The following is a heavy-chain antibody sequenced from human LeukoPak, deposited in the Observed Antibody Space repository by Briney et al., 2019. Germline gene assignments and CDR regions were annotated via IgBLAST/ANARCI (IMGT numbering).Heavy chain of an antibody. CDR3: AKAHIPITMVRGVIPLMDV. J-gene: IGHJ6*03. Sequence: GGSLTLSCAASGFTFSSYSMSWVRQAPGKGLEWVSAISGSGGSTYYADSVKGRFTISRDNAKNSLYLQMNSLRAEDTALYYCAKAHIPITMVRGVIPLMDVWGKGTTVTISS. CDR1: GFTFSSYS. V-gene: IGHV3-23*01. CDR2: ISGSGGST. D-gene: IGHD3-10*01.